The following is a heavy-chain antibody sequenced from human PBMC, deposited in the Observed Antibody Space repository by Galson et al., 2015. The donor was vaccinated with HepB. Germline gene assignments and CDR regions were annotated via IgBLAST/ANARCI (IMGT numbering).Heavy chain of an antibody. Sequence: LRLSCAASGFTFDDYAMHRVRQAPGKGLEWVSGISWNSGSIGYADSVKGRFTISRDNAKNSLYLQMNSLRAEDTALYYCAKSRTTPEHIVVVIATPDFDYWGQGTLVTVSS. V-gene: IGHV3-9*01. CDR1: GFTFDDYA. D-gene: IGHD2-21*01. CDR3: AKSRTTPEHIVVVIATPDFDY. J-gene: IGHJ4*02. CDR2: ISWNSGSI.